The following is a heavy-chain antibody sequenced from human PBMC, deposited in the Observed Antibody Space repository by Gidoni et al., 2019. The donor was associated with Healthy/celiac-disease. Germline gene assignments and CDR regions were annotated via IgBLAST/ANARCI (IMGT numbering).Heavy chain of an antibody. J-gene: IGHJ4*02. CDR3: ARGITFGGGSYYFDY. D-gene: IGHD3-16*01. CDR2: IYSGGST. CDR1: GFTLSSNY. Sequence: EVQLVESGGGRLQPGGCLRLSCAGTGFTLSSNYMRWVRQAPGKGLEWVSVIYSGGSTDYADSVEGRFTISRDNSKNALYLQMNSLGAEDTAVYYCARGITFGGGSYYFDYWGQGTLVTVSS. V-gene: IGHV3-66*01.